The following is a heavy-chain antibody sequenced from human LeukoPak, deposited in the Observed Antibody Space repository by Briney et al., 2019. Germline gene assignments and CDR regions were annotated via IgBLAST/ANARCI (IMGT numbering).Heavy chain of an antibody. J-gene: IGHJ4*02. CDR1: GYTFTGYY. CDR2: INPNSGGT. V-gene: IGHV1-2*02. CDR3: ARAGCLGYDILTGYYCELDY. D-gene: IGHD3-9*01. Sequence: GASVKVSCKASGYTFTGYYIHWVRQAPGQRLEWMGWINPNSGGTNYAQKFQGRVTVTRDASISTAYMELSRLRSDDTAVYYCARAGCLGYDILTGYYCELDYWGQGVLVTVSS.